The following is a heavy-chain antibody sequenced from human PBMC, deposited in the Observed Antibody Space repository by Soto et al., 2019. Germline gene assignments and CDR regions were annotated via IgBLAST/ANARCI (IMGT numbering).Heavy chain of an antibody. D-gene: IGHD6-13*01. Sequence: QVQLVQSGAEVKKPGASVKVSCKASGYTFTSYGISWVRQAPGQGLEWMGWISAYNGNTNYAQKLQGRVTKTTDTSTSTAEREPRSLRSNDTAVYYCARAGMAETVWFDPWGQGTLVTVAA. CDR3: ARAGMAETVWFDP. V-gene: IGHV1-18*01. J-gene: IGHJ5*02. CDR1: GYTFTSYG. CDR2: ISAYNGNT.